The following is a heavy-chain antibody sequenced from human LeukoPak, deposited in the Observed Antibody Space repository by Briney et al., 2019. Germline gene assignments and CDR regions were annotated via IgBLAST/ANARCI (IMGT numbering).Heavy chain of an antibody. J-gene: IGHJ4*02. V-gene: IGHV4-39*07. CDR3: AREAGRITMVRGVFRY. D-gene: IGHD3-10*01. CDR2: INHSGST. Sequence: TTSETLSLTCTVSGGSVSSSSYYWSWIRQPPGKGLEWIGEINHSGSTNYNPSLKSRVTISVDTSKNQFSLKLSSVTAADTAVYYCAREAGRITMVRGVFRYWGQGTLVTVSS. CDR1: GGSVSSSSYY.